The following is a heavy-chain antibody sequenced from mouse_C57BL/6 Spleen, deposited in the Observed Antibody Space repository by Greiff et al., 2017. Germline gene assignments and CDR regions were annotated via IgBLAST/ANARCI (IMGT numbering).Heavy chain of an antibody. V-gene: IGHV1-15*01. D-gene: IGHD1-1*01. Sequence: VQLQQSGAELVRPGASVTLSCKASGYTFTDYEMHWVKQTPVHGLEWIGAIDPETGGTAYNQKFKGKAILTADKSSSTAYMELRSLTSEDSAVYYCTRGGFTTVVDYWGQGTTLTVSS. CDR2: IDPETGGT. J-gene: IGHJ2*01. CDR3: TRGGFTTVVDY. CDR1: GYTFTDYE.